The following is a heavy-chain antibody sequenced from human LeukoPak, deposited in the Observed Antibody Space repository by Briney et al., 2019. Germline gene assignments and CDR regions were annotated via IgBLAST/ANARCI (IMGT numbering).Heavy chain of an antibody. V-gene: IGHV3-49*04. CDR2: IRSKAYGGTT. CDR3: TRVSSGWYYYYYYMDV. CDR1: GFTFSSDW. J-gene: IGHJ6*03. D-gene: IGHD6-19*01. Sequence: GGSLRLSCAASGFTFSSDWMHWVRQAPGKGLEWVGFIRSKAYGGTTEYAASVKGRFTVSRDDSKSIAYLQMNSLKTEDTAVYYCTRVSSGWYYYYYYMDVWGKGTTVTVSS.